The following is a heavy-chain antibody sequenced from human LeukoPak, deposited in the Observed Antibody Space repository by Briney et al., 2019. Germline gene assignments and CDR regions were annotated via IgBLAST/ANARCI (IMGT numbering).Heavy chain of an antibody. J-gene: IGHJ4*02. CDR1: GFTFSNYA. CDR3: AKDHYSSGYYYPDY. V-gene: IGHV3-30*04. CDR2: ISYDGSNK. Sequence: GGSLRLSCAASGFTFSNYAMHWVRQAPGKGLEWVAVISYDGSNKYYADSVKGRFTISRDNSKNTLYLQMNSLRAEDTAVYYCAKDHYSSGYYYPDYWGQGTLVTVSS. D-gene: IGHD3-22*01.